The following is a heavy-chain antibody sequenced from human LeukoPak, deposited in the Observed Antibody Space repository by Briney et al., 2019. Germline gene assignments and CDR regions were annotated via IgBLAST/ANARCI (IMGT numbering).Heavy chain of an antibody. CDR3: PLIQGWVSGIYYRDF. D-gene: IGHD3-10*01. J-gene: IGHJ4*02. Sequence: GGSLRLSCAASGFSISNDWMSWVRQAPGKGLEWVARVKSRSAGETTDYAAPVKGRFTISRDDSKNTLYLQMNSLKTEDKAVYYCPLIQGWVSGIYYRDFGGQETLVTVS. V-gene: IGHV3-15*01. CDR1: GFSISNDW. CDR2: VKSRSAGETT.